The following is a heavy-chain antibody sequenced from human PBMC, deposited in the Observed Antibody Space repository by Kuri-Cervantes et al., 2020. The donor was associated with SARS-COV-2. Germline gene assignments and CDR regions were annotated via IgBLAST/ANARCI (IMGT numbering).Heavy chain of an antibody. CDR2: IYHRGST. V-gene: IGHV4-38-2*02. D-gene: IGHD2-2*01. CDR3: ARVGAVVPAATYYFDY. Sequence: SETLSLTCTVSGSSISSGYYRGWFRQPPGKGLEGIGSIYHRGSTDYNPTLKSQVTISVDTSKNQFSLKLSSVTAADTAVYYCARVGAVVPAATYYFDYWGQGALVTVSS. J-gene: IGHJ4*02. CDR1: GSSISSGYY.